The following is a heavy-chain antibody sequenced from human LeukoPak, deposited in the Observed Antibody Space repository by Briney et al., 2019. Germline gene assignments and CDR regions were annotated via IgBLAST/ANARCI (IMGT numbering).Heavy chain of an antibody. V-gene: IGHV3-30*02. J-gene: IGHJ1*01. Sequence: GGSLRLSCAASGFTFSTYWMGWVRQAPGKGLEWVAFIRYDGSNKYYADSVKGRFTISRDNSKNTLYLQMNSLRAEDTAVYYCARDSPRDSSGYYRRTPEYFQHWGQGTLVTVSS. CDR3: ARDSPRDSSGYYRRTPEYFQH. CDR1: GFTFSTYW. CDR2: IRYDGSNK. D-gene: IGHD3-22*01.